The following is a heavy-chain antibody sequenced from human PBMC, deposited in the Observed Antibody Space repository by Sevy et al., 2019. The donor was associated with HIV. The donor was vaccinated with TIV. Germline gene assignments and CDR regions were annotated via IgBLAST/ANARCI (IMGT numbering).Heavy chain of an antibody. CDR2: INPDGSDK. CDR3: AKWGADTAMAAYSTSWYVDY. Sequence: GGSLRLSCAASGFTFSRYWMSWVRQAPAKGLQWVANINPDGSDKYYVGSLKGRFTISRDNAQNSLYLQMNNLGAEDTAVYYCAKWGADTAMAAYSTSWYVDYWGQGTLVTVSS. V-gene: IGHV3-7*01. J-gene: IGHJ4*02. CDR1: GFTFSRYW. D-gene: IGHD5-18*01.